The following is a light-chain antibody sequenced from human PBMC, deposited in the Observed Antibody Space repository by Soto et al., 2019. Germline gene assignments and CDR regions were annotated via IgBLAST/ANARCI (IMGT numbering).Light chain of an antibody. Sequence: EFSQSRCTLGLSXDARATRSXXXSQSVSSSHLAWYQQKRGQAPRLLIYDTSTRATGIPDRFSGSGSGTDFTLTISRLEPEDFAVYHCQQYGASPWTFGQGTKVDNK. J-gene: IGKJ1*01. CDR2: DTS. CDR3: QQYGASPWT. V-gene: IGKV3-20*01. CDR1: QSVSSSH.